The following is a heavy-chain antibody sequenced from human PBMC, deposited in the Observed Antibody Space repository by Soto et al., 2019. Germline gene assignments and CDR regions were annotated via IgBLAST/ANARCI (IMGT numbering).Heavy chain of an antibody. Sequence: EVQLVESGGGLVQPGGSLRLSCTASGLTFSGYWMHWVRQAPGKGLVWVSRINSDGSSTIYADSVKGRFTISSDDAKNTRYLQRSRLRAENRAVYYCARLRWDAFESRGQGTMVTVSS. D-gene: IGHD4-17*01. CDR1: GLTFSGYW. J-gene: IGHJ3*02. CDR2: INSDGSST. CDR3: ARLRWDAFES. V-gene: IGHV3-74*01.